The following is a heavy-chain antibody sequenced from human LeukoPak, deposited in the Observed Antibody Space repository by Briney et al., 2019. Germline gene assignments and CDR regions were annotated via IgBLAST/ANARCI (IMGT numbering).Heavy chain of an antibody. J-gene: IGHJ6*02. CDR1: GYTFTGYY. D-gene: IGHD6-19*01. CDR2: INPNSGGT. Sequence: ASVKVSCTASGYTFTGYYMHWVRQAPGQGLEWMGWINPNSGGTNYAQKFQGWVTMTRDTSISTAYMELSRLRSDDTAVYYCARGDIEGYSSGWAEFYYYGMDVWGQGTTVTVSS. CDR3: ARGDIEGYSSGWAEFYYYGMDV. V-gene: IGHV1-2*04.